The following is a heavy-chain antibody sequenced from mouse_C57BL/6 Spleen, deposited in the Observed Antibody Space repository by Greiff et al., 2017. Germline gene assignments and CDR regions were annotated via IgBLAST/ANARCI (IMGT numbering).Heavy chain of an antibody. CDR2: IYPSDSET. CDR3: ARSALDY. CDR1: GYNFTSYW. V-gene: IGHV1-61*01. D-gene: IGHD6-1*01. Sequence: QVQLQQPGAELVRPGSSVKLSCKASGYNFTSYWMDWVKQRPGQGLEWIGNIYPSDSETHYNQKFKDKATLTVDKSSSTAYMQLSSLTSVDSAVYYCARSALDYWGQGTTLTVSS. J-gene: IGHJ2*01.